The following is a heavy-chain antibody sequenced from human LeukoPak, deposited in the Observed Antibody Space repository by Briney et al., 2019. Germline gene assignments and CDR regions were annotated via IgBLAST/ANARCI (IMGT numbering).Heavy chain of an antibody. CDR3: ARIVVVPAASHGMDV. J-gene: IGHJ6*02. Sequence: PGGSLRLSCAASGFTVSNYAMYWVRQAPGKGLEWVSAISGRDDSTYYADSVKGRFTISRDTSKNTLFLQMNSLRAEDTAVYYCARIVVVPAASHGMDVWGQGTTVTVSS. CDR2: ISGRDDST. D-gene: IGHD2-2*01. V-gene: IGHV3-23*01. CDR1: GFTVSNYA.